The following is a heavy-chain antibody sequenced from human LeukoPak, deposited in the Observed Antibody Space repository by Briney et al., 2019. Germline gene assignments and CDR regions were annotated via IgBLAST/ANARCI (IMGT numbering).Heavy chain of an antibody. CDR2: IRGSGSGM. Sequence: PGGSLRLSCAASGFVFSDYSMNWVRQAPGKGLEWVANIRGSGSGMSYGSYYADSVKGRFTISRDNAKTSLYLQMNSLRADDTAVYYCARDDNWGFDYWGQGALVTVSS. V-gene: IGHV3-48*04. CDR1: GFVFSDYS. J-gene: IGHJ4*02. CDR3: ARDDNWGFDY. D-gene: IGHD7-27*01.